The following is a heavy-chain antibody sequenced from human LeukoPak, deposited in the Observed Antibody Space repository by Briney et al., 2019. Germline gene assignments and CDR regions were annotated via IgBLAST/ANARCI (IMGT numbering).Heavy chain of an antibody. V-gene: IGHV3-48*01. CDR1: GFIFNNYS. CDR3: ARVRIRMDGVVVGFYMDV. D-gene: IGHD2-15*01. Sequence: GPLRLSCAASGFIFNNYSMNWVRQAPGKGLEWVSYISGSGSAVFYADSVKGRFTISRDNSKNTLYLQMKSLRAEDTAVYYCARVRIRMDGVVVGFYMDVWGKGTTVIVSS. CDR2: ISGSGSAV. J-gene: IGHJ6*03.